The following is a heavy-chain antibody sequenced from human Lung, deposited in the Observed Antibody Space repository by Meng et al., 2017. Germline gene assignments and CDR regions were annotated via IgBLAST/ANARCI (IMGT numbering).Heavy chain of an antibody. Sequence: QFQLQQRGAGMLKPSETLSLNCVVSGGSFSDYYWSWIRQPPGKGLEWIGEINHSGSTNYNPSLESRATISVDTSQNNLSLKLSSVTAADSAVYYCARGPTTMAHDFDYWGQGTLVTVSS. D-gene: IGHD4-11*01. CDR2: INHSGST. J-gene: IGHJ4*02. CDR1: GGSFSDYY. CDR3: ARGPTTMAHDFDY. V-gene: IGHV4-34*01.